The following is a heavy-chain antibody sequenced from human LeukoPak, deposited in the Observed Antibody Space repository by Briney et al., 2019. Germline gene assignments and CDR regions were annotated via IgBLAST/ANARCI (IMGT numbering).Heavy chain of an antibody. V-gene: IGHV3-66*01. CDR1: GFTVSSNY. CDR2: IYSGGST. CDR3: ARDPRGYSGYDSGPYFDY. Sequence: RAGGSLRLSCAASGFTVSSNYISWVRQAPGKGLEWVSVIYSGGSTYYADSVKGRFTISRDNSKNTLYLQMNSLRAEDTAVYYCARDPRGYSGYDSGPYFDYWGQGTLVTVSS. D-gene: IGHD5-12*01. J-gene: IGHJ4*02.